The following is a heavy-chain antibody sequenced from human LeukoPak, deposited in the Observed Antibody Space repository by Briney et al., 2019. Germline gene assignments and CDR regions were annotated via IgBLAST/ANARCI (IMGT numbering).Heavy chain of an antibody. CDR1: GFTFSDYF. V-gene: IGHV3-11*06. D-gene: IGHD5-18*01. CDR2: ISSGSTYT. J-gene: IGHJ4*02. Sequence: GGSLRLSCSASGFTFSDYFMSWIRQAPGKGLEWISYISSGSTYTNYADSVKGRFTISRDNAKNSLYLQMNSLRAEDTAVYYCARDLVQLWSKDYWGQGTLVTVSS. CDR3: ARDLVQLWSKDY.